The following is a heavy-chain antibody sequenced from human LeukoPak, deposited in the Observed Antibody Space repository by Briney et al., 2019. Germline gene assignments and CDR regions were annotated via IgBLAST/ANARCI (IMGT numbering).Heavy chain of an antibody. CDR2: INHSGST. CDR3: ARGTPGSVVVPAALYSFAY. V-gene: IGHV4-34*01. CDR1: GGSFSGYY. D-gene: IGHD2-2*01. Sequence: PSETLSLTCAVYGGSFSGYYWSWIRQPPGKGREWIGEINHSGSTNYNPSLTSRVTISVDTSKNKFSLKLSSVTSAHTAVYSCARGTPGSVVVPAALYSFAYWGQGTLVTVSS. J-gene: IGHJ4*02.